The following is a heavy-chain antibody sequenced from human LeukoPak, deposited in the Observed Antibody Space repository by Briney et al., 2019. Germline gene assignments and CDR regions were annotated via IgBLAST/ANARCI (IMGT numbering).Heavy chain of an antibody. Sequence: SETLSLTCAVYGGSFSGYYWSWIRQPPGKGLEWIGEINHSGSTNYNPSLKSRVTISVDTSKNQFSLKLSSVTAVDTAVYYCARTGGSGSKFDYWGQGTLVTVSS. D-gene: IGHD3-10*01. CDR2: INHSGST. V-gene: IGHV4-34*01. CDR1: GGSFSGYY. CDR3: ARTGGSGSKFDY. J-gene: IGHJ4*02.